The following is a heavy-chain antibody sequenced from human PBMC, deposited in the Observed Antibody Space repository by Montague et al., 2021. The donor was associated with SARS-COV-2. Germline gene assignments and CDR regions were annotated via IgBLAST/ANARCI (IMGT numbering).Heavy chain of an antibody. CDR1: GGSISTIVNF. Sequence: SETLPLTCTFSGGSISTIVNFWGWIRKPPGKGLEWIGSISYTGSTYHNPSLKSRVTMSVDTSKNQFSLKLNSVTAADTAVYYCARSGDPGTTVTYLYWGQGTLVTVSS. J-gene: IGHJ4*02. D-gene: IGHD4-11*01. CDR3: ARSGDPGTTVTYLY. CDR2: ISYTGST. V-gene: IGHV4-39*07.